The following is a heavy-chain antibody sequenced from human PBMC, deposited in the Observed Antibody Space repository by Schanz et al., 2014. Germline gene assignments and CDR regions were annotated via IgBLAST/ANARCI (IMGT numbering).Heavy chain of an antibody. D-gene: IGHD1-1*01. Sequence: QGHLVQSGAEVKEPGASVQVSCKASGYVFTAYYMHWVRQAPGQGLEWMGVTNPNGGAEFAQKFQGRISMPRDTSTTTFYMELSRLTSDDTAVYFCARDVGRPGHFWYFDLWGRGTLVTVSS. CDR1: GYVFTAYY. CDR2: TNPNGGA. CDR3: ARDVGRPGHFWYFDL. V-gene: IGHV1-2*02. J-gene: IGHJ2*01.